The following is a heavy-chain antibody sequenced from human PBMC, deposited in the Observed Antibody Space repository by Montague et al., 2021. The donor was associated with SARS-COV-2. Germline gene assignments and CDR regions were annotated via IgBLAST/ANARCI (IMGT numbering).Heavy chain of an antibody. D-gene: IGHD3-10*01. Sequence: SETLSLTCIVSGGFISDSYYWAWIRQAPGKGLEWLGSLYRSGSVYSNPSLKSRASISVDKSKNHFSLRLTSATAAETAVYYRVRGAGEAHFAMDVWGQGTTVTVSS. CDR1: GGFISDSYY. V-gene: IGHV4-39*02. J-gene: IGHJ6*02. CDR2: LYRSGSV. CDR3: VRGAGEAHFAMDV.